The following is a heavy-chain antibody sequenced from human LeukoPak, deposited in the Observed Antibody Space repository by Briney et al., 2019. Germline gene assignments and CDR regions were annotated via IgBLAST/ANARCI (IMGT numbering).Heavy chain of an antibody. CDR2: IYYSGST. J-gene: IGHJ4*01. Sequence: SGTLSLTCTVSGGSISSSSYYWRWIRQHPGKGLEWIGYIYYSGSTYYNPSLKSRVTISVDTSKNQFSLKMSSVTAADTAVYYCARYYGSGSYHFDYWGQGTLVTVSS. CDR1: GGSISSSSYY. CDR3: ARYYGSGSYHFDY. V-gene: IGHV4-31*03. D-gene: IGHD3-10*01.